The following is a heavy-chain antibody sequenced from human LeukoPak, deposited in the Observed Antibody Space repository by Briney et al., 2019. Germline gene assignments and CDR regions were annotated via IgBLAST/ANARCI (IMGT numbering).Heavy chain of an antibody. CDR1: GGSINSYY. J-gene: IGHJ3*02. Sequence: PSETLSLTCSVSGGSINSYYWSWVRQPPGKGLEWIGYIYYSGSTKYNPSLKSRVTISADTSKNQFSLNLTSVTAADTAVYYCARQKGGYCSSGSCPAAFDIWGQGTMVIVSS. CDR2: IYYSGST. D-gene: IGHD2-15*01. CDR3: ARQKGGYCSSGSCPAAFDI. V-gene: IGHV4-59*08.